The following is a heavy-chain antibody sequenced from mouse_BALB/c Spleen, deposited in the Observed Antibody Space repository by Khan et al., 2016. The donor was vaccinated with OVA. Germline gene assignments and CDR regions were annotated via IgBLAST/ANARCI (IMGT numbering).Heavy chain of an antibody. Sequence: EVQLQESGPGLVKPSLSLSLTCTVTGYSITGDYAWNWIRQFPGNKLEWMGYISYSGSTRYNPSLKSRISITRATSKNQFFLQLKSVTTEDTATYYCARDGSRYNYAMDHWGQGTSVTVSS. D-gene: IGHD2-3*01. CDR3: ARDGSRYNYAMDH. CDR2: ISYSGST. J-gene: IGHJ4*01. V-gene: IGHV3-2*02. CDR1: GYSITGDYA.